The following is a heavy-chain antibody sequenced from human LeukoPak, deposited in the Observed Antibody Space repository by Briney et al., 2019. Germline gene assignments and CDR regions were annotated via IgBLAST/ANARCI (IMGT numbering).Heavy chain of an antibody. CDR2: ISAGGATI. CDR3: ATDSGGTYFYYYYYMDV. Sequence: GGSLRLSCAASGFSFSTYAMSWVRQAPGKGLEWVSAISAGGATIYYADSVKGRFTVSRDNSKNTLYLHMSSLRAEDTAIYYCATDSGGTYFYYYYYMDVWGKGTTVTVSS. D-gene: IGHD1-26*01. CDR1: GFSFSTYA. V-gene: IGHV3-23*01. J-gene: IGHJ6*03.